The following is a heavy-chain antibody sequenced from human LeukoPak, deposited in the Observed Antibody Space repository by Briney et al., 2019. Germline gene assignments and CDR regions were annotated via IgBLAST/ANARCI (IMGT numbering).Heavy chain of an antibody. D-gene: IGHD3-10*01. CDR1: GYTYTGYY. Sequence: ASVTVSCQASGYTYTGYYMHWVRQAPGQGLEWMGWINPNSGGTNYAQKFQGRVTMTRDTSTSTAYLELSRLRSDDTAVYYCARAVQGIITPFDYWGKRVLVTASS. V-gene: IGHV1-2*02. J-gene: IGHJ4*02. CDR2: INPNSGGT. CDR3: ARAVQGIITPFDY.